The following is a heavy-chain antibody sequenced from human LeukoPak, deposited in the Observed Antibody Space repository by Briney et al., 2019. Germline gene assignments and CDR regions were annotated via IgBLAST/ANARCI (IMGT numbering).Heavy chain of an antibody. CDR3: AREAFDSNWFDP. CDR2: IYYSGST. V-gene: IGHV4-59*01. Sequence: SETLSLTCTVSGGSISSYYWSWIRQPPGKGLEWIGYIYYSGSTNYNPSLKSRVTISVDTSKNQFSLKLSSVTAADTAVYYCAREAFDSNWFDPWGQGTQVTVSS. J-gene: IGHJ5*02. CDR1: GGSISSYY. D-gene: IGHD3-9*01.